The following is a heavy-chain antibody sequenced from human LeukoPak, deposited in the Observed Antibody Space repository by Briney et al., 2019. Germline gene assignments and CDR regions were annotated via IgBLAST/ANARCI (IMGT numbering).Heavy chain of an antibody. CDR3: AREELDYYDSSGYLHYYYMDV. D-gene: IGHD3-22*01. CDR1: GGSFSGYY. J-gene: IGHJ6*03. Sequence: PSETLSLTCAVYGGSFSGYYWSWIRQPPGKGLEWIGSIYYTGSTYYNPSLKSRVTMSVDTSKNQFSLKLSSVTAADTAVYYCAREELDYYDSSGYLHYYYMDVWGKGTTVTISS. V-gene: IGHV4-34*01. CDR2: IYYTGST.